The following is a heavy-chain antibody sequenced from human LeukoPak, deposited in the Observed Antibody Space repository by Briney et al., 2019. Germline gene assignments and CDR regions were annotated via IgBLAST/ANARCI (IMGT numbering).Heavy chain of an antibody. V-gene: IGHV3-64*01. Sequence: PGGSLRLSCAASGFTFTTYTIHWVRQAPGKGLEYASAVVGNGGTTYYANSVKGRFIISRDNSKNTVYLQMGSLRAEDTAVYYCARELAFYYFDFWGPGTLVTVSS. D-gene: IGHD6-13*01. CDR3: ARELAFYYFDF. CDR1: GFTFTTYT. CDR2: VVGNGGTT. J-gene: IGHJ4*02.